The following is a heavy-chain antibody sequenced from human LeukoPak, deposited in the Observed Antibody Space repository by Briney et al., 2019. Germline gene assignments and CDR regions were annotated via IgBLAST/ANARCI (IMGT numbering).Heavy chain of an antibody. Sequence: PGGSLRLSCAASGFTFSSYGMHWVRQAPGKGLEWVAVISYDGSNKYYADSVKGRFTISRDNSKNTLYLQMNSLRAEDTAVYYCAKNLRGYSYGLSLGYFDYWGQGTLVTVSS. V-gene: IGHV3-30*18. D-gene: IGHD5-18*01. CDR2: ISYDGSNK. J-gene: IGHJ4*02. CDR1: GFTFSSYG. CDR3: AKNLRGYSYGLSLGYFDY.